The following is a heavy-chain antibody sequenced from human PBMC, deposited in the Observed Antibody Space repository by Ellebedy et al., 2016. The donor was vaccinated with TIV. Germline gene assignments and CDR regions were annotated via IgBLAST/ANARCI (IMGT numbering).Heavy chain of an antibody. V-gene: IGHV3-7*03. CDR3: ARDMDFWSGYTGGLDY. J-gene: IGHJ4*02. Sequence: GESLKISXAASGFTFSSYWMSWVRQAPGKGLEWVANIKQDGSEKYYVDSVKGRFTISRDNAKNSLYLQMNSLRAEDTAVYYCARDMDFWSGYTGGLDYWGQGTLVTVSS. CDR2: IKQDGSEK. CDR1: GFTFSSYW. D-gene: IGHD3-3*01.